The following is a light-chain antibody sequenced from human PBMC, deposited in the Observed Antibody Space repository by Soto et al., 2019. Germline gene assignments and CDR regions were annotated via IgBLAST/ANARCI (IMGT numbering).Light chain of an antibody. CDR3: QQYNTYWT. CDR1: QGITNY. CDR2: AAS. J-gene: IGKJ1*01. Sequence: IPLTQSPSSLSASVESRVTLTGRASQGITNYLAWYQLKPGKAPKFLIYAASSLQSGVPSRFSGSGSGTDFTLTISGLQPEDFAAYYCQQYNTYWTFGQGTKVDIK. V-gene: IGKV1-16*01.